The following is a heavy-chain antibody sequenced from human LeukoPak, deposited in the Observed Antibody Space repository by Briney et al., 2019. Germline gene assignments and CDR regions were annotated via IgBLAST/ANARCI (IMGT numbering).Heavy chain of an antibody. J-gene: IGHJ6*03. CDR3: ARQVGYCSSTSCRRRSLYYYYYMDV. CDR2: IFYSGTT. D-gene: IGHD2-2*01. Sequence: SETLSLTCTVSGGSISSGNYHWGWIRQPPGKGLEWVASIFYSGTTYYNPSLKSRVTISIDTSKNQFSLKLNSVTAADTAVYYCARQVGYCSSTSCRRRSLYYYYYMDVWGKGTTVTVSS. CDR1: GGSISSGNYH. V-gene: IGHV4-39*07.